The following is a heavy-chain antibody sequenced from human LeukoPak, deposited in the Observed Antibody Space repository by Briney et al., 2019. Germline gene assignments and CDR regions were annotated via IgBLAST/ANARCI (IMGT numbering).Heavy chain of an antibody. CDR2: ISNDGGGT. J-gene: IGHJ5*02. CDR1: GFIFNNYG. D-gene: IGHD3-22*01. V-gene: IGHV3-23*01. Sequence: GGSLRLPCAASGFIFNNYGLIWVRQAAGKGLEWVSAISNDGGGTQYADFVEGRFTISRDNSKNTLFLQMSSLRAEDTALYYCAKGSSGYFADLWGQGTLVTVSS. CDR3: AKGSSGYFADL.